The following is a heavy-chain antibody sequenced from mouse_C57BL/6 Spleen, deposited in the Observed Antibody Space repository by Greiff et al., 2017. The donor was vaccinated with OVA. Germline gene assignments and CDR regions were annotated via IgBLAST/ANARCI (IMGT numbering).Heavy chain of an antibody. Sequence: QVQLQQPGAELVKPGASVKMSCKASGYTFTSYWITWVKQRPGQGLEWIGDIYPGSGSTNYNEKFKSKATLTVDTSSSTAYMQLSSLTSADSAVYYGARGSSGYVGWFAYWGKGPLVTVAA. CDR1: GYTFTSYW. V-gene: IGHV1-55*01. CDR2: IYPGSGST. D-gene: IGHD3-2*02. J-gene: IGHJ3*01. CDR3: ARGSSGYVGWFAY.